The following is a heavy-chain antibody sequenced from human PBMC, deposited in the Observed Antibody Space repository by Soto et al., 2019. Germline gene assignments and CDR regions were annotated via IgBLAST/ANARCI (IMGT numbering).Heavy chain of an antibody. CDR3: ARDRRAREGVAARSGGGGFDS. Sequence: QVQLQESGPGLVKPSQTLSLTCTVSGDSITTDEFYWSWIRQLPGKGLEGIGYISNRGRTYYTPSPQTRFRRSLDTSKNQVSLPCDCVTAAATAVYYCARDRRAREGVAARSGGGGFDSWGQGTVALVTVSS. J-gene: IGHJ5*01. D-gene: IGHD6-19*01. CDR2: ISNRGRT. V-gene: IGHV4-31*03. CDR1: GDSITTDEFY.